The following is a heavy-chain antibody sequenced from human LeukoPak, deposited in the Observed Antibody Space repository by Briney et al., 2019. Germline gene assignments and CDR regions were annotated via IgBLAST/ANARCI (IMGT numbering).Heavy chain of an antibody. CDR1: GGSISSYY. CDR2: IYYSGST. V-gene: IGHV4-59*01. D-gene: IGHD2-2*01. CDR3: ASQYCSSTSCPRAFDY. J-gene: IGHJ4*02. Sequence: PSETLSLTCTVSGGSISSYYWSWIRQPPGKGLEWIGYIYYSGSTNYNPSLKSRVTISVDTSKNQFSLKLSSMTAADTAVYYCASQYCSSTSCPRAFDYWGQGTLVTVSS.